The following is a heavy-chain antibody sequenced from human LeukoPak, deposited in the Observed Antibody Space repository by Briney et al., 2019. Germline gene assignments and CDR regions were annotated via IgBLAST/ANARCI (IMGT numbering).Heavy chain of an antibody. J-gene: IGHJ4*02. Sequence: GGSLRLSCVASGFTFSSYSMNWVRQAPGKGLEWVSSISSSSSYIYYADSVKGRFTISRDNAKNSLYLQMNSLRDEDTAVYYCAKDIESYYDYWGQGILVTVSS. CDR1: GFTFSSYS. D-gene: IGHD3-10*01. CDR3: AKDIESYYDY. CDR2: ISSSSSYI. V-gene: IGHV3-21*01.